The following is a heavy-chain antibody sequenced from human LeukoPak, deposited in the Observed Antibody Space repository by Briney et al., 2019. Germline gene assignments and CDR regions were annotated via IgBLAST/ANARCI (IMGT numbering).Heavy chain of an antibody. CDR3: ARGLPIAVAGIFDY. CDR2: IDTNTGNP. J-gene: IGHJ4*02. D-gene: IGHD6-19*01. CDR1: GYTFTSYA. Sequence: ASVKVSCKASGYTFTSYAMNWVRQAPGQGLEWMGWIDTNTGNPTYAQGFTGRFVFSLDTSVSTAYLQISSLKAEDTAVYYCARGLPIAVAGIFDYWGQGTLVTVSS. V-gene: IGHV7-4-1*02.